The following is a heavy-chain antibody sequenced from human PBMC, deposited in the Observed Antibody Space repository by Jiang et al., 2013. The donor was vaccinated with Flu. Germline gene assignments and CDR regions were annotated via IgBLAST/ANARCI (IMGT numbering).Heavy chain of an antibody. Sequence: GPGLVKPSETLSLTCTVSGGSISSYYWSLIRQPPGTGLEWIGYIYYSGTSKYNPSLKSRATISVDTSKNQFSLKLRSVTAADTAMYYCARAPDYSEALDVWGQGTMVTVSS. V-gene: IGHV4-59*12. J-gene: IGHJ3*01. CDR3: ARAPDYSEALDV. CDR2: IYYSGTS. D-gene: IGHD4/OR15-4a*01. CDR1: GGSISSYY.